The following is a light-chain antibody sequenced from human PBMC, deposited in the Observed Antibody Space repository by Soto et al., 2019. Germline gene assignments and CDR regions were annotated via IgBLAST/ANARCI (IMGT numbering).Light chain of an antibody. CDR2: GAS. CDR1: QSVSSSY. CDR3: QQYGSPPIT. Sequence: IVLTQSPGTLSLSPVKRATLSCSASQSVSSSYLAWYQQKPGQAPRLLMYGASSRATGTPDRFSGSGSGTASNLTMRRLEPEDFAVYYCQQYGSPPITVGQGTRLEI. V-gene: IGKV3-20*01. J-gene: IGKJ5*01.